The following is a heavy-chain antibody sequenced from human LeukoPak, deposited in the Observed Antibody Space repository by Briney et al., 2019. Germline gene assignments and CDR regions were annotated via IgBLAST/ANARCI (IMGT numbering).Heavy chain of an antibody. J-gene: IGHJ3*01. V-gene: IGHV3-48*02. CDR1: GFTFSSYS. CDR2: ISSSGSSI. CDR3: VRGGNYGYLWNAFDV. D-gene: IGHD5-18*01. Sequence: PGGSLRLSCAASGFTFSSYSMNWVRQAPGKGLEWISYISSSGSSIYYTDSVKGRFTISRDNAKNSLYLQMHSLRDEDTAVYYCVRGGNYGYLWNAFDVWGQGTMVTISS.